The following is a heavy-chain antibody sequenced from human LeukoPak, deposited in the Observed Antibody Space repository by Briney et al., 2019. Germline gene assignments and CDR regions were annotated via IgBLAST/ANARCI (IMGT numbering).Heavy chain of an antibody. CDR2: IFSSVRT. D-gene: IGHD6-6*01. V-gene: IGHV4-4*07. J-gene: IGHJ4*02. Sequence: SETLSLTCTVSAGSISVFYCSWIRQPAGKGLECIGHIFSSVRTTYNPSRKSRVTLSVYTSKNQCSLYLCSVTAPDTAWYYFSTGPARPDYWGQGRPVTV. CDR3: STGPARPDY. CDR1: AGSISVFY.